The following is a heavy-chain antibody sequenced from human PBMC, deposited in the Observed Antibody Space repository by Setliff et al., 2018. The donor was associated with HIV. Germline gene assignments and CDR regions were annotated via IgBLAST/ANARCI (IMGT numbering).Heavy chain of an antibody. D-gene: IGHD5-12*01. CDR2: IYHSGTT. V-gene: IGHV4-38-2*02. J-gene: IGHJ6*02. CDR1: GFSVKSAFY. CDR3: ARDHGVATVVMDYYYGMDV. Sequence: SETLSLTCTVSGFSVKSAFYWGWIRQTPGEGLEWIGRIYHSGTTYYNPSLASRATLSLDTSKNQFSLRLSSVSAADTAMYFCARDHGVATVVMDYYYGMDVWGPGTTVTVSS.